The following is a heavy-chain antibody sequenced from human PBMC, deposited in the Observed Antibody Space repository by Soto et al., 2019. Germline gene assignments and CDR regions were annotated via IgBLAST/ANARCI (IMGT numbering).Heavy chain of an antibody. V-gene: IGHV4-4*02. CDR1: GGSISRSNW. CDR3: ARVAPPYYFDY. J-gene: IGHJ4*02. Sequence: QVQLQESGPGLVKPSGTLSLTCAVSGGSISRSNWWSWVRQPPGKGLEWIGELYHSGSTNYNPSLKSRLPISVAKSKNQFSLKLNSVTAADTAVYYCARVAPPYYFDYWGQGTLVTVSS. CDR2: LYHSGST.